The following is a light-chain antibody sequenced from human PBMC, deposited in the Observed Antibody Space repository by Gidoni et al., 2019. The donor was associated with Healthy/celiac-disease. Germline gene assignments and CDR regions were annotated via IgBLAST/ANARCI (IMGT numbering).Light chain of an antibody. CDR2: AAS. V-gene: IGKV1-39*01. CDR1: QSISSY. J-gene: IGKJ1*01. Sequence: DIQMTQSPSSLSASVGDAVTSTCRASQSISSYLNWYQQKPGKAPKLLIYAASTLQSGVPSRFSGSGSGTDFTLTIRSLQLEDFATYYCQQSYSTLWTFGQGTKLEIK. CDR3: QQSYSTLWT.